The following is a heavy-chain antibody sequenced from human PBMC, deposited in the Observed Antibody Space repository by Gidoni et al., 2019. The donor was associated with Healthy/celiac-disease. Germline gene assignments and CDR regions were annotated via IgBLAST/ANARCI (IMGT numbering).Heavy chain of an antibody. V-gene: IGHV3-23*04. CDR3: AKDVAARVGWFDP. Sequence: EVQLVESGGGLVQPGVSLRLSCAASVFTFSRSAISWVRKAPGKGLEWVSAISGSGGRTYYADSVKGRFTISRDNPKNTLYLQMNSLRAEDTAVYYCAKDVAARVGWFDPWGQGTLVTVSS. CDR1: VFTFSRSA. D-gene: IGHD6-6*01. J-gene: IGHJ5*02. CDR2: ISGSGGRT.